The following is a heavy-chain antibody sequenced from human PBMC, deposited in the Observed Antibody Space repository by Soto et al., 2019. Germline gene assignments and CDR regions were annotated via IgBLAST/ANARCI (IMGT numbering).Heavy chain of an antibody. D-gene: IGHD3-3*01. Sequence: EVQLLESGGGWVQPGGSLRLSCAASGFTFSSYAMGWVRQPPGKGLGWVSAISGSGGSTYYADSVKGRFTISRDNSKNTLYLQMNSLRAEDTAVYYCAKENRDYDFWSGSYSWYFQHWGQGTLVTVSS. CDR3: AKENRDYDFWSGSYSWYFQH. J-gene: IGHJ1*01. CDR1: GFTFSSYA. CDR2: ISGSGGST. V-gene: IGHV3-23*01.